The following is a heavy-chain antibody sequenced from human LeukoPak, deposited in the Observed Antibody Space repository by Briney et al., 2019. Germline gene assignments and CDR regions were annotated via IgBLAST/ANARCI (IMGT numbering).Heavy chain of an antibody. V-gene: IGHV4-59*01. J-gene: IGHJ6*03. D-gene: IGHD6-13*01. CDR1: GGSISSYY. Sequence: MPSETLSLTCTVSGGSISSYYWSWIRQPPGKGLEWDGYIYYSGSTNYNPSLKSRVTISVDTSKNQFSLKLSSVTAADTAVYYCARVGYSSSWFYYYYMDVWGKGTTVTVSS. CDR2: IYYSGST. CDR3: ARVGYSSSWFYYYYMDV.